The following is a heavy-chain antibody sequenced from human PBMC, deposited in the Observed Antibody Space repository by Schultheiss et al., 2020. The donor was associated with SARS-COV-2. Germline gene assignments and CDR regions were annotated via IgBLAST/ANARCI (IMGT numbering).Heavy chain of an antibody. J-gene: IGHJ4*02. CDR1: GGSISSGGYY. V-gene: IGHV4-31*03. Sequence: SETLSLTCTVSGGSISSGGYYWSWIRQHPGKGLEWIGYIYYSGSTYYNPSLKSRVTISVYTSKNQFSLKLSSVTAADTAVYYCARVLLWFGELSHFDYWGQGTLVTGSS. D-gene: IGHD3-10*01. CDR2: IYYSGST. CDR3: ARVLLWFGELSHFDY.